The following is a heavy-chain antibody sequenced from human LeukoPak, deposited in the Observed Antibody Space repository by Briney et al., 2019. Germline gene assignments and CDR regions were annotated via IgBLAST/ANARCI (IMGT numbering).Heavy chain of an antibody. J-gene: IGHJ4*02. V-gene: IGHV3-21*01. CDR3: ARDVAAGTFDY. CDR2: IRSSSSYI. Sequence: GGSLRLSCAASGLTFSSYSMIWVRQAPGKGLEWVSSIRSSSSYIYYADSVKGRFTISRDNAKNSLYLQMNSLRAEDTAVYYCARDVAAGTFDYWGQGTLVTVSS. D-gene: IGHD6-13*01. CDR1: GLTFSSYS.